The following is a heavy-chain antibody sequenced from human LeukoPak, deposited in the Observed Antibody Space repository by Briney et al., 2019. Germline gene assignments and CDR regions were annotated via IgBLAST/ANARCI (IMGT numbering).Heavy chain of an antibody. D-gene: IGHD3-22*01. CDR3: ARALLIGYYYDSSGYCDY. CDR1: GGSISSYY. Sequence: SETLSLTCTVSGGSISSYYWSWIRQPPGKGLEWIGYIYYSGSTNYNPSLKSRVTISVDTSKNQFSLKLSSVTAADTAVYYCARALLIGYYYDSSGYCDYWGQGTLVTVSS. J-gene: IGHJ4*02. CDR2: IYYSGST. V-gene: IGHV4-59*08.